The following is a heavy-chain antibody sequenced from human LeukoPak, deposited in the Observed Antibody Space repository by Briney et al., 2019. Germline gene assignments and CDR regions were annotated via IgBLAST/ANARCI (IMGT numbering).Heavy chain of an antibody. D-gene: IGHD5-12*01. V-gene: IGHV3-30*04. J-gene: IGHJ4*02. CDR1: GSTFSSYA. CDR3: AERSGYYFDY. Sequence: PGGSLRLSCAASGSTFSSYAMHWVRQAPGKGLEWVAVISYDGSNKYYADSVKGRFTISRDNSKNTLYLQMNSLRAEDTAVYYCAERSGYYFDYWGQGTLVTASS. CDR2: ISYDGSNK.